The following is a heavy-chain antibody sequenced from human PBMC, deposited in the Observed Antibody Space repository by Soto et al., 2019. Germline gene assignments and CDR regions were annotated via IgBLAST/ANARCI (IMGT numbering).Heavy chain of an antibody. CDR1: GFTFSTYG. Sequence: QVQLVDSGGGEVQPGRSLTISCAASGFTFSTYGMHWVRQTPGKGLEWVAVISYDGTNNFYSDSVKGRFTISRDNFKNTLTLQMNGLRADDTAVYSCAKDLQSYGDYDYYCYGMDVWCLGTRVTVSS. V-gene: IGHV3-30*18. D-gene: IGHD4-17*01. CDR3: AKDLQSYGDYDYYCYGMDV. J-gene: IGHJ6*02. CDR2: ISYDGTNN.